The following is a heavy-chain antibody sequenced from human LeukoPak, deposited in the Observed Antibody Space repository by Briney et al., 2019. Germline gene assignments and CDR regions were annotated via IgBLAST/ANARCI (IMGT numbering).Heavy chain of an antibody. V-gene: IGHV1-69*13. Sequence: SVKVSCKASEGTFSNSVIHWVRQAPGQGLEWMGGIIPIFGTAGYAQRFQGRVTITADESTSTAYMELSSLRSEDTAVYYCARGFREGSSGWYNDAFDIWGQGTMVTVSS. D-gene: IGHD6-19*01. J-gene: IGHJ3*02. CDR2: IIPIFGTA. CDR1: EGTFSNSV. CDR3: ARGFREGSSGWYNDAFDI.